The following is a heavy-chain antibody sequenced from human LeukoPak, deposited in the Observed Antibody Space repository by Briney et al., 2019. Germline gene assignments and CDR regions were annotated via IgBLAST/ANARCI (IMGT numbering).Heavy chain of an antibody. CDR3: ARLGSGYLLDY. Sequence: PSETLSLTCSVSGGSIRSTTYYWGWIRQPPGKGLEWIGSIYYSGSTYYNPSLKSRVSMSVDTSKNQFSLKLSSVTAADTAVYYCARLGSGYLLDYWGQGTLVTVSS. CDR2: IYYSGST. J-gene: IGHJ4*02. CDR1: GGSIRSTTYY. V-gene: IGHV4-39*01. D-gene: IGHD5-12*01.